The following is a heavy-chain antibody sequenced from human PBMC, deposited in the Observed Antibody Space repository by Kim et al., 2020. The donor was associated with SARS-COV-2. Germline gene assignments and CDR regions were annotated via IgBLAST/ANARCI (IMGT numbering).Heavy chain of an antibody. J-gene: IGHJ4*02. Sequence: GGSLRLSCAASGFTFSSYSMNWVRQAPGKGLEWVSSISSSSSYIYYADSVKGRFTISRDNAKNSLYLQMNSLRAEDTAVYYCARDRAPGYYYDSSGYYDYWGQGTLVTVSS. CDR2: ISSSSSYI. CDR3: ARDRAPGYYYDSSGYYDY. D-gene: IGHD3-22*01. CDR1: GFTFSSYS. V-gene: IGHV3-21*01.